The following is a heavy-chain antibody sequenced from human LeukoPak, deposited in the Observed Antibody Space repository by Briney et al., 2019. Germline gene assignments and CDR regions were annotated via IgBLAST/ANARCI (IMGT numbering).Heavy chain of an antibody. CDR2: ISSSSSYI. Sequence: PGGSLRLSCAASGFTFSSYSMNWVRQAPGKGLEWVSSISSSSSYIYYADSVKGRFTISRDNAKNSLYLQMNSLRAEDTAVYYCARDPRVGRGYYFDYWGQGTLVTVSS. D-gene: IGHD3-10*01. V-gene: IGHV3-21*01. CDR1: GFTFSSYS. CDR3: ARDPRVGRGYYFDY. J-gene: IGHJ4*02.